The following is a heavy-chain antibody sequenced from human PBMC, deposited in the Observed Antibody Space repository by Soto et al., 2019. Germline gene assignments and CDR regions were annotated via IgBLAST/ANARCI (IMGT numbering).Heavy chain of an antibody. Sequence: SETLSLTCAVSGYSISSGYYWGWIRQPPGKGLEWIGSIYHSGSTYYNPSLKSRVTISVDTSKNQFSLKLSSVTAADTAVYYCARDIGYGSGSYYSPYYYYGMDVWGQGTTVTVSS. D-gene: IGHD3-10*01. CDR3: ARDIGYGSGSYYSPYYYYGMDV. CDR2: IYHSGST. V-gene: IGHV4-38-2*02. J-gene: IGHJ6*02. CDR1: GYSISSGYY.